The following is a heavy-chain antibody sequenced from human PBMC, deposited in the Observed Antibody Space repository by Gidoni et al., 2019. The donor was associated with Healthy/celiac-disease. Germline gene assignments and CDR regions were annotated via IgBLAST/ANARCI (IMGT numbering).Heavy chain of an antibody. V-gene: IGHV3-21*01. J-gene: IGHJ4*02. D-gene: IGHD6-13*01. Sequence: EVQPVESGGGLVKPGGSLRLSCAASDFTFSSYSMNWVRQAPGKGLEWVSSISSSSSYIYYADSVKGRFTISRDNAKNSLYLQMNSLRAEDTAVYYCARAPSSSWYSDYWGQGTLVTVSS. CDR1: DFTFSSYS. CDR3: ARAPSSSWYSDY. CDR2: ISSSSSYI.